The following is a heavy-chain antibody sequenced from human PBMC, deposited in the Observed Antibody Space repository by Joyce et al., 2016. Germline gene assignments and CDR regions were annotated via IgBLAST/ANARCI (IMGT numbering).Heavy chain of an antibody. CDR3: ARRNWGVLADF. J-gene: IGHJ4*02. CDR2: IKQDSSER. V-gene: IGHV3-7*03. Sequence: EVQLVESGGGLVQPGGSLRLSCVVSGLNFSSYLMTWVRQAPGKGLEWVANIKQDSSERYYVDSVKGRFTISRDNARNSLYLQMNNLRAEDTAVYYCARRNWGVLADFWGQGTLVTVSS. CDR1: GLNFSSYL. D-gene: IGHD3-16*02.